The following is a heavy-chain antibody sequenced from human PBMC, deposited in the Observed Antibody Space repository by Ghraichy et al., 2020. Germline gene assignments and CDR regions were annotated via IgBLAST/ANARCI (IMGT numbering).Heavy chain of an antibody. CDR3: ARGRSGSYWFDP. J-gene: IGHJ5*02. V-gene: IGHV3-33*01. Sequence: GGSLRLSCAASGFTFSSYGMHWVRQAPGKGLEWVAVIWYDGSNKYYADSVKGRFTISRDNSKNTLYLQMNSLRAEDTAVYYCARGRSGSYWFDPWGQGTLVTVSS. CDR2: IWYDGSNK. CDR1: GFTFSSYG. D-gene: IGHD3-10*01.